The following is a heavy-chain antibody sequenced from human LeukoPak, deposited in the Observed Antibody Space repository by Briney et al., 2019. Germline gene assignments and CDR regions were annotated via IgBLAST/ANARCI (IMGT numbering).Heavy chain of an antibody. D-gene: IGHD4-11*01. J-gene: IGHJ6*03. CDR1: GGSIISGSYY. Sequence: SETLSLTCTVSGGSIISGSYYWSWIRQPAGKGLEWIGRIYTSGSTNYNPSLKSRVTISVDTSKNQFSLKLSSVTAADTAVYYCARVDYSNHDDYYYYYMDVWGKGTTVTVSS. CDR3: ARVDYSNHDDYYYYYMDV. CDR2: IYTSGST. V-gene: IGHV4-61*02.